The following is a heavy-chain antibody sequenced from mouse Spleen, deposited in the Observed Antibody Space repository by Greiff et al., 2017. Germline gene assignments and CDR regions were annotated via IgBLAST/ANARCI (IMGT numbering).Heavy chain of an antibody. CDR3: TRFPLYDYDGGYAMDY. Sequence: VQLQQSGTVLARPGASVKMSCKTSGYTFTSYWMHWVKQRPGQGLEWIGAIYPGNSDTSYNQKFKGKAKLTAVTSASTAYMELSSLTNEDSAVYYCTRFPLYDYDGGYAMDYWGQGTSVTVSS. CDR2: IYPGNSDT. V-gene: IGHV1-5*01. J-gene: IGHJ4*01. CDR1: GYTFTSYW. D-gene: IGHD2-4*01.